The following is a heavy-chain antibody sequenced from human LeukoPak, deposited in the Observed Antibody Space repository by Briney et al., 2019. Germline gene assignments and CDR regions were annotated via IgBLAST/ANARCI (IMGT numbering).Heavy chain of an antibody. CDR2: ISSSGTTI. D-gene: IGHD3-10*01. J-gene: IGHJ4*02. CDR1: GFTFSSYD. V-gene: IGHV3-11*01. CDR3: ASLRGVNR. Sequence: GGSLRLSCAASGFTFSSYDMHWVRQPPGKGLEWVSYISSSGTTIYYADSVRGRFTVSRDNAKNSLYLQMDSLSAEDTAVYYCASLRGVNRWGQGTLVTVSS.